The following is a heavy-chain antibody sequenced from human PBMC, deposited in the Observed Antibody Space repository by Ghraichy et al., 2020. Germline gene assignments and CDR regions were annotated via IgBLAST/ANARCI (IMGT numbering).Heavy chain of an antibody. CDR2: IYTSGST. CDR1: GGSITSGSYY. J-gene: IGHJ4*02. V-gene: IGHV4-61*02. Sequence: LRLSCTVSGGSITSGSYYWSWIRQPAGKGLEWIGRIYTSGSTNYNPSLESRVTISADTSQNQFSLKLSSVTAADTAIYYCARDDGAMAGRPFDYWGQGILVTVSS. CDR3: ARDDGAMAGRPFDY. D-gene: IGHD5-18*01.